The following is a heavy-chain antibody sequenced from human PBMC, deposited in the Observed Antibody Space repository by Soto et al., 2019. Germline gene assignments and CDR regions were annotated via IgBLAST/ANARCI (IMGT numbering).Heavy chain of an antibody. J-gene: IGHJ6*02. CDR3: ARDRGYDAHDYYYNAMDV. D-gene: IGHD2-15*01. CDR1: GFTFRTYT. V-gene: IGHV3-21*01. CDR2: IRGFSPYT. Sequence: GGSLRLSCISSGFTFRTYTMNWVRQAPGKGLEWVSGIRGFSPYTFYAESVRGRFAISRDNAKNSLYLQMNSLRAEDTAVYYCARDRGYDAHDYYYNAMDVWGQGTTVTV.